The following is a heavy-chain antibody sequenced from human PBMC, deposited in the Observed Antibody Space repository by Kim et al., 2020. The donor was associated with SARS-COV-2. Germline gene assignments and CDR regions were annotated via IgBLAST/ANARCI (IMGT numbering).Heavy chain of an antibody. V-gene: IGHV1-69*13. CDR2: INPIFGTA. D-gene: IGHD5-18*01. Sequence: SVKVSCKASGGTFSSYAISWVRQAPGQGLEWMGVINPIFGTANYAQKFQGRVTVTADESTSTAYMELSSLRSEDTAVYYCAREGKYSYGGVGAFDIWGQGTMVTVSS. CDR3: AREGKYSYGGVGAFDI. J-gene: IGHJ3*02. CDR1: GGTFSSYA.